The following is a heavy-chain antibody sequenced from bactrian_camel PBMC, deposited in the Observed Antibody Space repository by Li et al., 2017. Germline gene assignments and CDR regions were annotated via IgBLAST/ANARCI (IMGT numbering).Heavy chain of an antibody. J-gene: IGHJ4*01. CDR1: RVTAANYA. CDR3: AADLGWCGSAPLQREFRN. Sequence: HVQLVESGGASVQAGGSLKLSCPLSRVTAANYAAGWFRRTPKNERAGKEREGVAAIDTDGRTNYAGSVKGRFTVSHVNSNNTMHLQMNSLKPEDTAVYYCAADLGWCGSAPLQREFRNWGQGTQVTVS. V-gene: IGHV3S55*01. CDR2: IDTDGRT. D-gene: IGHD6*01.